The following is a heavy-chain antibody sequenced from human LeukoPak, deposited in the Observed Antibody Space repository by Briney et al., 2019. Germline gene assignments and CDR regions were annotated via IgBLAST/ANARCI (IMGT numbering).Heavy chain of an antibody. J-gene: IGHJ5*02. CDR3: AHSVVTPSSWFDP. CDR2: ISWDGRSK. D-gene: IGHD4-23*01. V-gene: IGHV3-30*03. CDR1: GFTFSNYG. Sequence: GGSLRLSCVASGFTFSNYGIHWVRQAPGKGLEWVASISWDGRSKRYADSVTGRFTISRDNSQNTLYLQMNSLRGEDTAIYYCAHSVVTPSSWFDPWGQGTLVTVSS.